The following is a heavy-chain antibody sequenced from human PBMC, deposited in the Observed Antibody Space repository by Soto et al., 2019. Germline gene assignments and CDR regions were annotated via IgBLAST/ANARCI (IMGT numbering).Heavy chain of an antibody. V-gene: IGHV3-23*01. Sequence: EVRLLESGGDLVQPGGSLRLSCAASGFTFTNYVMTWARQAPGKGLEWVSSITGDGYTTFYADSVKGRFTISRDNPKNTLFLQLNSLRAEDTAIYYCAKGSSRDGYSWGQGTLVTVSS. CDR3: AKGSSRDGYS. D-gene: IGHD2-21*01. CDR1: GFTFTNYV. J-gene: IGHJ5*02. CDR2: ITGDGYTT.